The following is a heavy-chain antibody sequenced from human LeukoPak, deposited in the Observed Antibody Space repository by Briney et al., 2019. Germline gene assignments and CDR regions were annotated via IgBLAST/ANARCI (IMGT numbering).Heavy chain of an antibody. CDR2: IYTSGST. D-gene: IGHD3-22*01. CDR3: ARGSYYYYYDSSGYEGTGFDY. Sequence: SETLSLTCTVSGGSISYYWSWIRQPAGKGLAWIGRIYTSGSTNYNPSLKSRVTMSVDTSKNQFSLKLSSVTAADTAVYYCARGSYYYYYDSSGYEGTGFDYWGQGTLVTVSS. CDR1: GGSISYY. V-gene: IGHV4-4*07. J-gene: IGHJ4*02.